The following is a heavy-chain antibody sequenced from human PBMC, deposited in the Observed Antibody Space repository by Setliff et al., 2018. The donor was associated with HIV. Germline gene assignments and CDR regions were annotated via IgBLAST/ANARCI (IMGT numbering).Heavy chain of an antibody. CDR3: ARDATRGGDFDF. V-gene: IGHV3-9*01. CDR2: IGWDGGHI. CDR1: GFNFDGFA. Sequence: PGGSLRLSCAASGFNFDGFAMNWVRQAPGKGLEWVSRIGWDGGHIDYANSVQGRFTISRDNAKNSLYLEMNSLRAEDTAVYYCARDATRGGDFDFWGQGTLVTVSS. J-gene: IGHJ4*02. D-gene: IGHD1-26*01.